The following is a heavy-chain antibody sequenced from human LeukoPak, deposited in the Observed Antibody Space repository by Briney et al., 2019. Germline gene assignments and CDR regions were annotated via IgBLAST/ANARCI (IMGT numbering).Heavy chain of an antibody. CDR1: GFTFSSYA. CDR3: ARPRVGAAYYFDY. Sequence: GRSLRLSCAASGFTFSSYAMHWVRQAPGKGLEWVAVISYDGSNKYYADSVKGRFTISRDNSKNTLYLQMNSPRAEDTAVYYCARPRVGAAYYFDYWGQGTLVTVSS. V-gene: IGHV3-30*04. CDR2: ISYDGSNK. D-gene: IGHD1-26*01. J-gene: IGHJ4*02.